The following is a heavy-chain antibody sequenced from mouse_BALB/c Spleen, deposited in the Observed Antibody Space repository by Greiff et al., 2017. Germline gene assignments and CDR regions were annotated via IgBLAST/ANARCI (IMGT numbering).Heavy chain of an antibody. CDR3: AREEYYYAMDY. Sequence: EVKLVESGGDLVKPGGSLKLSCAASGFTFSSYGMSWVRQTPDKRLEWVASISSGGSTYYPDSVKGRFTISRDNARNILYLQMSSLRSEDTAMYYCAREEYYYAMDYWGQGTSVTVSS. J-gene: IGHJ4*01. V-gene: IGHV5-6-5*01. CDR1: GFTFSSYG. CDR2: ISSGGST.